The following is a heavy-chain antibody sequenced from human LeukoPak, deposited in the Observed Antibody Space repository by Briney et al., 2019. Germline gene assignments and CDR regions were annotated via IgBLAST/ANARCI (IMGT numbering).Heavy chain of an antibody. D-gene: IGHD5-24*01. CDR2: IRYNGNDN. J-gene: IGHJ4*02. CDR3: AREDGYNYPPYFDY. V-gene: IGHV3-30*02. Sequence: GGSLRLSCAASGFSFNSYGLHWVRQAPGKGLEWVAFIRYNGNDNYYTDSVKGRFTISRDNAKNSLYLQMNSLRAEDTAVYYCAREDGYNYPPYFDYWGQGTLVTVSS. CDR1: GFSFNSYG.